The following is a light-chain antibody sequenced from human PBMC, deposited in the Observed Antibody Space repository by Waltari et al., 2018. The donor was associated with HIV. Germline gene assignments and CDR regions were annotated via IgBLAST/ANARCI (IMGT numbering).Light chain of an antibody. CDR2: WAS. Sequence: DFVLTQPPDSFAVSLVERATIHCKSSQSLLYSANNKNYLAWSQQKPGQPPKLLIYWASTRESGVPDRFSGSGSGTDFTLTISSLQADDVAVYYCHQYFSAPWTFGQGTKVEIK. V-gene: IGKV4-1*01. CDR1: QSLLYSANNKNY. J-gene: IGKJ1*01. CDR3: HQYFSAPWT.